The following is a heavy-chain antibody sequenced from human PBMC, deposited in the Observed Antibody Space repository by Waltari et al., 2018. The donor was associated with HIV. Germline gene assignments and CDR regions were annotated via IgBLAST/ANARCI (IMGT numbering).Heavy chain of an antibody. D-gene: IGHD1-26*01. CDR3: ARDPPMGATTA. J-gene: IGHJ5*02. V-gene: IGHV3-53*02. CDR1: GFTVSSNY. CDR2: IYSAGST. Sequence: EVQLVETGGGLIQPGGSLRLSCAASGFTVSSNYMSWVRQAPGKGLAWVSVIYSAGSTYSADSVKGRFTIARDNAKTTLYLQMNSLRAEDTAVYYCARDPPMGATTAWGQGTLVTVSS.